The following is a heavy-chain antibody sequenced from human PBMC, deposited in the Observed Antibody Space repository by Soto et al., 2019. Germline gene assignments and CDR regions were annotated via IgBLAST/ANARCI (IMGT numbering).Heavy chain of an antibody. CDR1: GGTFSSYT. D-gene: IGHD3-22*01. J-gene: IGHJ4*02. CDR3: ASPEGSSGYYLLDY. CDR2: IIPILGIA. V-gene: IGHV1-69*02. Sequence: QVQLVQSGAEVKKPGSSVKVSCKASGGTFSSYTISWVRQAPGQGLEWMGRIIPILGIANYAQKFQGRVTXXAXKXXSTAYMELSSLRSEDTAVYYCASPEGSSGYYLLDYWGQGTLVTVSS.